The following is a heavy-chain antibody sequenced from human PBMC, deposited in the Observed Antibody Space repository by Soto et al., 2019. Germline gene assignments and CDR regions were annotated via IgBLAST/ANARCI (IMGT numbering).Heavy chain of an antibody. D-gene: IGHD3-10*01. CDR2: IYYSGST. Sequence: SETLSLTCTVSGGSISSYYWSWIRQPPGKGLEWIGYIYYSGSTNYNPSLKSRVTISVDTSKNQFSLKLSSVTAADTAVYYCAREGGKHTYYASGSPIDYWGQGTLVTVSS. CDR1: GGSISSYY. J-gene: IGHJ4*02. CDR3: AREGGKHTYYASGSPIDY. V-gene: IGHV4-59*01.